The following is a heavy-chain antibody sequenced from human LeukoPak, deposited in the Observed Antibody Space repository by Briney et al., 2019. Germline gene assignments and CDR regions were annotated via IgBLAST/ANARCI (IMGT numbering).Heavy chain of an antibody. CDR2: ISAYNGNT. CDR3: ARDHTESGNYYSPPFDY. Sequence: ASVKVSCKASGYTFTTYGISWVRQAPGQGLEWMGWISAYNGNTIYAQKFKGRITMTTDTSTSTAYIELRSLRSDDTAVYYCARDHTESGNYYSPPFDYWGQGTLVTVS. V-gene: IGHV1-18*01. CDR1: GYTFTTYG. J-gene: IGHJ4*02. D-gene: IGHD1-26*01.